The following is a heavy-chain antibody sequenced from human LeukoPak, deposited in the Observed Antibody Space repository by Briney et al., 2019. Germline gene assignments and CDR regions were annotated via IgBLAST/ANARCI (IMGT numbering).Heavy chain of an antibody. Sequence: SQTLSLTCTVSGGSISSGGYYWSWIRQPPGKGLEWIGYIYHTGSTSYNPSLKTRVTISIDRPRNQFSLKLSSVTAADTAMYYCARVVGATSHDTFDVWGQGTMVTVSS. J-gene: IGHJ3*01. D-gene: IGHD1-26*01. V-gene: IGHV4-30-2*01. CDR1: GGSISSGGYY. CDR2: IYHTGST. CDR3: ARVVGATSHDTFDV.